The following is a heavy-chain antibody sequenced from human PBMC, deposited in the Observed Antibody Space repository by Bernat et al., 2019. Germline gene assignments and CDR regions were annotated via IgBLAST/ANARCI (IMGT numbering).Heavy chain of an antibody. CDR3: ASANTYYYDSSGYYYFDY. Sequence: EVQLVESGGGLVQPGGSLRLSCAASGFTFSSYSMNLVRQAPGKGLEWVSYISSSSSTIYYADSVKGRFTISRDNAKNSLYLQMNSLRAEDTAVYYCASANTYYYDSSGYYYFDYWGQGTLVTVSS. V-gene: IGHV3-48*01. CDR2: ISSSSSTI. CDR1: GFTFSSYS. D-gene: IGHD3-22*01. J-gene: IGHJ4*02.